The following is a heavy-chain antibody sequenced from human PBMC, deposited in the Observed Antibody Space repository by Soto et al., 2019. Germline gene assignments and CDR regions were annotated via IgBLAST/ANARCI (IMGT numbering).Heavy chain of an antibody. D-gene: IGHD3-3*01. Sequence: QVQLVQSGAEVKKPGASVKVSCKASGYTFTGYYMHWVRQAPGQGLEWMGWINANSGGTNYEQKFQGWVTMTRDTTISTAYMELSELRCDDTAVYYCARAPHVGSGYSGGYGMDVWGQGTTVPVSS. V-gene: IGHV1-2*04. CDR1: GYTFTGYY. CDR2: INANSGGT. J-gene: IGHJ6*02. CDR3: ARAPHVGSGYSGGYGMDV.